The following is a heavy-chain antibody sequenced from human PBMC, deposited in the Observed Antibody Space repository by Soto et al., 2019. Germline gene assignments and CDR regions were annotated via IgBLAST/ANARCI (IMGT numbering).Heavy chain of an antibody. V-gene: IGHV4-34*01. CDR2: INHSGST. CDR1: GGSFSGYY. CDR3: ARGQGMATIRGGYDY. Sequence: QVQLQQWGAGLLKPSETLSLTCAVYGGSFSGYYWSWIRQPPGKGLEWIGEINHSGSTNYNPSLKSRVTISVDTSKNQFSLKLSSVTAADTAVYYCARGQGMATIRGGYDYWGQGTLVTVSS. J-gene: IGHJ4*02. D-gene: IGHD3-10*01.